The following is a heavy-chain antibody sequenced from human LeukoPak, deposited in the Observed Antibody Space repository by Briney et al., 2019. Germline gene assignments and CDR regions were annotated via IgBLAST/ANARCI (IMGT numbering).Heavy chain of an antibody. V-gene: IGHV3-30*04. J-gene: IGHJ4*02. CDR2: ISHDGGRK. CDR1: GFNLSYFA. CDR3: ARPCRDGYNCCFDY. Sequence: PGGSLRLSCAASGFNLSYFALYWLRQGPGKGLQWVAVISHDGGRKEYADSVKGRFTIARDNSKNMLYLQMNSLSAEDTAVYYCARPCRDGYNCCFDYWGQGTLVTVSS. D-gene: IGHD5-24*01.